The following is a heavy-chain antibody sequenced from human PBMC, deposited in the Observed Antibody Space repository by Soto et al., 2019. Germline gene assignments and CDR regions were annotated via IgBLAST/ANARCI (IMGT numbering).Heavy chain of an antibody. Sequence: QVQLVQSGAEVKKPGSSVKVSCKASGGTFSSYTISWVRQAPGQGLEWMGRIIPILGIANYGQKFHGRVTITADKSTSTAYMELSSLRSEDTAVYYCAREEYYYGSGAFFDYWGQGTLVTVSS. J-gene: IGHJ4*02. CDR3: AREEYYYGSGAFFDY. V-gene: IGHV1-69*08. D-gene: IGHD3-10*01. CDR1: GGTFSSYT. CDR2: IIPILGIA.